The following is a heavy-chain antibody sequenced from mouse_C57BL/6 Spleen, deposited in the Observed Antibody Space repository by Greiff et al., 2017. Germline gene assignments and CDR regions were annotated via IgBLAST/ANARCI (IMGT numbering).Heavy chain of an antibody. V-gene: IGHV1-82*01. CDR3: ARGGGSSY. Sequence: QVQLQQSGPELVKPGASVKISCKASGYAFSSSWMNWVKQRPGKGLEWIGRIYPGDGDTNYNGKFKGKATLTADKSSSTAYMQLSSLASEDSAVYFCARGGGSSYWGQGTTLTVSS. CDR2: IYPGDGDT. J-gene: IGHJ2*01. CDR1: GYAFSSSW. D-gene: IGHD1-1*01.